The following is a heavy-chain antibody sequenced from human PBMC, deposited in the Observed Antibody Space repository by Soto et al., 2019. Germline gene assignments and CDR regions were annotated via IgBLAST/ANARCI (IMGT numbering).Heavy chain of an antibody. D-gene: IGHD6-13*01. CDR3: ARVVAAAAVGYYYGMDV. V-gene: IGHV3-21*01. CDR2: ISSSSSYI. J-gene: IGHJ6*02. Sequence: PGGSLRLSCAASGFTFSSYSMNWVRQAPGKGLEWVSSISSSSSYIYYADSVKGRFTISRDNAKNSLYLQMNSLRAEDTAVYYCARVVAAAAVGYYYGMDVWGQGTTVTVSS. CDR1: GFTFSSYS.